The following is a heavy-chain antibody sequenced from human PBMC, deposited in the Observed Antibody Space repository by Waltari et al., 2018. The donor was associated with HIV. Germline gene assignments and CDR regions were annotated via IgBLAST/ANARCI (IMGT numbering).Heavy chain of an antibody. CDR2: MDPNSGYT. CDR3: ARRFWGCIGGDCYRRFDP. Sequence: QVQLVQSGAEVKKPGASVKVSCKTSGYTFTSYDINWVRQATGQGLEWMGRMDPNSGYTDLAQKFQGRVTMTSNTSISPASMELSSLRSEDTAVYYCARRFWGCIGGDCYRRFDPWGQGTRVTVSS. CDR1: GYTFTSYD. D-gene: IGHD2-21*02. J-gene: IGHJ5*02. V-gene: IGHV1-8*01.